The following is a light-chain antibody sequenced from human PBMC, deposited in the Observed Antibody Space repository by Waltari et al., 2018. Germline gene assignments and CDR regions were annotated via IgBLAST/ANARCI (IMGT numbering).Light chain of an antibody. CDR3: QQYYSPPPLFT. Sequence: DIVMTQSPDSLAVSLGEGATINCKSSQTVLDSSNNRNYLAWYQQKPGQPPKLLINWASSRESGVPDRFSGSGSGTDFTLTITSLQAEDVAVYYCQQYYSPPPLFTFGPGTKVDIK. V-gene: IGKV4-1*01. CDR1: QTVLDSSNNRNY. J-gene: IGKJ3*01. CDR2: WAS.